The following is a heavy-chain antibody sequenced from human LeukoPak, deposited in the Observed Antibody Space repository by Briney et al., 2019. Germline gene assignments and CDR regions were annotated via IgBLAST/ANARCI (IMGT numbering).Heavy chain of an antibody. Sequence: GGSLRLSCAASGFTFSDHGMKWVRQAPGKGLEWVSFISSSGSTISYADSVKGRFTISRDNAKNSLYLQMNSLRGEDTALYYCARDRSEDRFTYWGQGTLVTVSS. CDR1: GFTFSDHG. CDR2: ISSSGSTI. J-gene: IGHJ4*02. V-gene: IGHV3-48*03. D-gene: IGHD3-3*01. CDR3: ARDRSEDRFTY.